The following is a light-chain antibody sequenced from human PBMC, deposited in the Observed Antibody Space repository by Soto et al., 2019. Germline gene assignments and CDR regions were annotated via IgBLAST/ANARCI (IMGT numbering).Light chain of an antibody. CDR1: QSVSSSS. CDR3: QQYGSSLFT. V-gene: IGKV3-20*01. Sequence: EIVLTQFPDTLSLSPGERATLSCRASQSVSSSSLAWYQQKRGQAPRLLIHGSSSRATGIPDRFSGSGSGTDFTLTISRLEPEDFAVYYCQQYGSSLFTFGPGTKVDIK. CDR2: GSS. J-gene: IGKJ3*01.